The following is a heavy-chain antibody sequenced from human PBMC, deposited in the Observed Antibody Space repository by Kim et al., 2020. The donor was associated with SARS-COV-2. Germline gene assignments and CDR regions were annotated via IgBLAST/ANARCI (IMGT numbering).Heavy chain of an antibody. CDR3: SRVTRFVFDHCFVL. CDR2: ITHSGST. J-gene: IGHJ2*01. Sequence: SETLSLTCTVSGGSFSGYYWSWIRQPPGKGLEWIAHITHSGSTNYNPSLKSRLTISPDTSKNHFFLKLSPVTAADTAVYYCSRVTRFVFDHCFVLW. V-gene: IGHV4-34*01. CDR1: GGSFSGYY. D-gene: IGHD2-15*01.